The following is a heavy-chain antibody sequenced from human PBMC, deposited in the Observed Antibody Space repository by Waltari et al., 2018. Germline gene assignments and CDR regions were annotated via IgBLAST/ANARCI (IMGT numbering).Heavy chain of an antibody. V-gene: IGHV1-69*05. J-gene: IGHJ4*02. CDR3: ARGGARHYDSSGYYDFDS. D-gene: IGHD3-22*01. CDR2: IVPLFGTA. CDR1: GDTFSGYA. Sequence: QVQLVQSGAEVKKPGSSVKVSCKASGDTFSGYALSWVRQAAGQGLEWMGGIVPLFGTAKYAHNFQDRLTITTDEFTTTAYMELSGLGSEDTAVYFCARGGARHYDSSGYYDFDSWGQGTQVSVSS.